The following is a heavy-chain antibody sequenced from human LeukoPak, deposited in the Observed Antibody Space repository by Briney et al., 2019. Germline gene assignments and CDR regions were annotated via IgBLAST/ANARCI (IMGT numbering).Heavy chain of an antibody. J-gene: IGHJ5*02. V-gene: IGHV1-24*01. CDR1: GYTLTELS. CDR2: FDPEDGET. CDR3: ATVFMITFGGVRPRFVANWFDP. D-gene: IGHD3-16*01. Sequence: GASVKVSCTVSGYTLTELSMHWVRQAPGKGLEWMGGFDPEDGETIYAQKFQGRVTMTEDTSTDTAYMELSSLRSEDTAVYYCATVFMITFGGVRPRFVANWFDPWGQGTLVTVSS.